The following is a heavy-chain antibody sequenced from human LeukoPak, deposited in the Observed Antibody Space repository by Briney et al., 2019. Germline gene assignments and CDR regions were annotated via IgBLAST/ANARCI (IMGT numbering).Heavy chain of an antibody. CDR3: ARKGITILDFDY. D-gene: IGHD3-3*01. CDR2: IYHSGST. J-gene: IGHJ4*02. Sequence: PSETLSLTCAVSGYSISSGYYWGWIRQPPGKGLEWIGSIYHSGSTYYNPSLKSRVTISVDTSKNQFSLKLSSVTAADTAVYYCARKGITILDFDYWGQGTLVTVSS. CDR1: GYSISSGYY. V-gene: IGHV4-38-2*01.